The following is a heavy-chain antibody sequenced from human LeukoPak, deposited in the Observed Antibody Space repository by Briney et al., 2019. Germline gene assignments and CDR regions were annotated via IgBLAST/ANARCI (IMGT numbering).Heavy chain of an antibody. CDR3: AKDEKGYYHDTSGYPDAFNV. CDR2: INAGNGNT. D-gene: IGHD3-22*01. J-gene: IGHJ3*01. Sequence: ASVKVSCKASGYDFTSYAMHWVRQAPGQRLEWMGWINAGNGNTKYSQKFQDRVTVTRDTSTSTAYMELSSLRSEDTAIYYCAKDEKGYYHDTSGYPDAFNVWGQGTMVTVSS. V-gene: IGHV1-3*01. CDR1: GYDFTSYA.